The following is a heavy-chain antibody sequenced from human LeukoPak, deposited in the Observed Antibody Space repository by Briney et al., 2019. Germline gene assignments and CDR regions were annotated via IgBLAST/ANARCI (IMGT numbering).Heavy chain of an antibody. CDR3: ASGEGGYYYYMDV. D-gene: IGHD1-26*01. Sequence: GGSLRLSCAASGFTFSDNYMSWIRQAPGKGLEWVSYISSSGSIYYADSVKGRFTISRDNAKNSLYLQMNSLRAEDTALYYCASGEGGYYYYMDVWGKGTTVTVSS. CDR2: ISSSGSI. J-gene: IGHJ6*03. CDR1: GFTFSDNY. V-gene: IGHV3-11*01.